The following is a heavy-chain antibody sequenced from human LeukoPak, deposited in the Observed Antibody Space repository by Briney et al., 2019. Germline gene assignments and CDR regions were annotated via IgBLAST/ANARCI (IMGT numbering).Heavy chain of an antibody. CDR1: GGSISSSSYY. Sequence: PSETLSLTCTVSGGSISSSSYYWGWIRQPPGKGLEWIGYIYYSGSTNYNPSLKSRVTISVDTSKNQFSLKLSSVTAADTAVYYCARRDPRGGFDPWGQGTLVTVSS. CDR3: ARRDPRGGFDP. V-gene: IGHV4-61*05. D-gene: IGHD3-10*01. J-gene: IGHJ5*02. CDR2: IYYSGST.